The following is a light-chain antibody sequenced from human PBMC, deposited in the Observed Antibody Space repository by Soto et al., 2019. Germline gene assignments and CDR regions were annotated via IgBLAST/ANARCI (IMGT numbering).Light chain of an antibody. V-gene: IGLV2-14*01. CDR2: ELS. CDR3: NSYTSKSTGV. Sequence: QSALTQPASVSGSPGQSITISCTGTSSDVGGYNYVSWYQQHPGKAPKLIIYELSNRPSGVSNRFSGSKSGNTASLTISGXXXXXXXDYYCNSYTSKSTGVFGTGTKLTVL. CDR1: SSDVGGYNY. J-gene: IGLJ1*01.